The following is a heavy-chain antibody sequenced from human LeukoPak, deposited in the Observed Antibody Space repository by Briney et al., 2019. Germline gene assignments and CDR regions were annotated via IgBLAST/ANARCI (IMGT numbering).Heavy chain of an antibody. CDR2: ISGNGRST. J-gene: IGHJ4*02. CDR1: GFSFSNYA. Sequence: GGTLRLSCAASGFSFSNYAMSWVRQAPGKGLDWVSVISGNGRSTYYADSVKGRFTISRDNSKNTLYLQMNSLRAEDTAVYYCAGGARYDFWSGSLDSWGQGTLVTLSS. V-gene: IGHV3-23*01. CDR3: AGGARYDFWSGSLDS. D-gene: IGHD3-3*01.